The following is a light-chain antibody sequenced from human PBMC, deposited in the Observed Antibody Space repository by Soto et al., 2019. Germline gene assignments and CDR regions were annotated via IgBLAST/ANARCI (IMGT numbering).Light chain of an antibody. V-gene: IGKV1-9*01. CDR2: AAS. Sequence: DIQLTQSPPFLSASVGDGVTMTCRASQGISSYLAWYQQKPGKAPKLLIYAASTLQSGVPSRFSGSGSGTEFTLTISSLQPEDFATYYCQQLNSYPLLTFGGGTKVDIK. CDR3: QQLNSYPLLT. CDR1: QGISSY. J-gene: IGKJ4*01.